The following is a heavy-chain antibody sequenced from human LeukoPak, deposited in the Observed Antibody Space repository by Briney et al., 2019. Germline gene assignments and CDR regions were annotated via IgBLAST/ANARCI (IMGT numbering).Heavy chain of an antibody. V-gene: IGHV3-74*01. CDR1: GFTFNNYY. Sequence: GWSLRLSCAASGFTFNNYYMHWVRQAPGKGLVWVSRIDSDERSTNYADSVKGRFTISRDNAKNTLYLQMNSLRAEDTAVYYCAREGYYYDSSGYTYYFDYWGQGTLVTVSS. J-gene: IGHJ4*02. D-gene: IGHD3-22*01. CDR3: AREGYYYDSSGYTYYFDY. CDR2: IDSDERST.